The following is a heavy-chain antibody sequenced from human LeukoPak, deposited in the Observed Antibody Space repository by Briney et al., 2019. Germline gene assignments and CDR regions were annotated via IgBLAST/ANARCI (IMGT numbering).Heavy chain of an antibody. V-gene: IGHV3-7*01. CDR1: GFTFSQYW. J-gene: IGHJ4*02. CDR2: IRQDGHEN. Sequence: GGSLRLSCAASGFTFSQYWMSWVRQAPGKGLEWVANIRQDGHENYYADSVKGRFSISRDNAENSVFLQMNSLRAEDTAVYYCASDFGGGSYGFDYWGQGTLVTVSS. D-gene: IGHD1-26*01. CDR3: ASDFGGGSYGFDY.